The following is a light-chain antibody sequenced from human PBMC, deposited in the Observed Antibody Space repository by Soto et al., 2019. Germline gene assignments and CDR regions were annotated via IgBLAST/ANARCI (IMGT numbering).Light chain of an antibody. J-gene: IGLJ1*01. CDR1: SSDVGGYNY. V-gene: IGLV2-14*01. Sequence: QSVRTQPASVSGSPGQSITISCTGTSSDVGGYNYVSWYQQHPGKAPKLMIYEVSNRPIGVSNRFSGSKSGNTASLTISGLQAEDEADYYCSSYTSSSTYVFGTGTKVTVL. CDR2: EVS. CDR3: SSYTSSSTYV.